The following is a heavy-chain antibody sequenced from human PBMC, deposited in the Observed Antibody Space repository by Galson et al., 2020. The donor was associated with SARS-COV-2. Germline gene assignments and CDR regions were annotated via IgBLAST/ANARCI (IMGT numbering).Heavy chain of an antibody. Sequence: GGSLRLSCAASGFTFSSYGMHWVRQAPGKGLEWVAVIWYDGSNKYYADSVKGRFPISRDNSKNTLYLQMNSLRAEDTAVYYCAREGSVGATTGMDYWGQGTLVTVSS. D-gene: IGHD1-26*01. CDR3: AREGSVGATTGMDY. V-gene: IGHV3-33*01. J-gene: IGHJ4*02. CDR1: GFTFSSYG. CDR2: IWYDGSNK.